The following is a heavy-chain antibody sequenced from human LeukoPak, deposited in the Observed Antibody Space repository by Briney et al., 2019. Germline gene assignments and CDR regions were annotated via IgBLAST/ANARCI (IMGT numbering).Heavy chain of an antibody. V-gene: IGHV1-2*02. CDR3: ARGINYYDSSGYYYY. CDR1: GYTFTSYG. D-gene: IGHD3-22*01. CDR2: INPNSGGT. J-gene: IGHJ4*02. Sequence: ASVKVSCKASGYTFTSYGISWVRQAPGQGLEWMGWINPNSGGTNYAQKFQGRVTMTRDTSISTAYMELSRLRSDDTAVYYCARGINYYDSSGYYYYWGQGTLVTVSS.